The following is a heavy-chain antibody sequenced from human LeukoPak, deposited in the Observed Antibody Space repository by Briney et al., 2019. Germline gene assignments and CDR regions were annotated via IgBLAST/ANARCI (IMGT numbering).Heavy chain of an antibody. CDR1: GFTFSSYG. D-gene: IGHD5-12*01. Sequence: GRSLRRSCAASGFTFSSYGMHWVRQAPGKGLEGVAVISYDGSNKYYADSVKGRFTISRDTSKNTLDLQMNSLRAEDTAVYYCAKVGASGYSTEYYFDYCGQGTLVTVSS. J-gene: IGHJ4*02. CDR3: AKVGASGYSTEYYFDY. CDR2: ISYDGSNK. V-gene: IGHV3-30*18.